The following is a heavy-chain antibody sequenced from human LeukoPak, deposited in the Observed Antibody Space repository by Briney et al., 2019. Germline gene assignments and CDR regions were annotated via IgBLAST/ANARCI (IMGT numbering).Heavy chain of an antibody. CDR3: ARRYCSSTSCTLDY. CDR1: GFTFTSYE. Sequence: GGSLGLSCAASGFTFTSYEMNWVRQAPGKGLEWVSYISSSGSTIYYADSVKGRFTISRDNARNSLYLQMNSLRAEDTAVYYCARRYCSSTSCTLDYWGQGTLVTVSS. CDR2: ISSSGSTI. D-gene: IGHD2-2*01. J-gene: IGHJ4*02. V-gene: IGHV3-48*03.